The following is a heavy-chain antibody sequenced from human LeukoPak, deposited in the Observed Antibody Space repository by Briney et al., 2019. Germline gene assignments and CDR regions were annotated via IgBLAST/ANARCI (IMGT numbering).Heavy chain of an antibody. J-gene: IGHJ3*02. V-gene: IGHV1-46*01. CDR2: INPSGGST. CDR1: GYTFTSYY. D-gene: IGHD2-2*01. CDR3: ARDRVGYCSSTSCYAGELDAFDI. Sequence: ASVKVSCKASGYTFTSYYMHWVRQAPGQGLEWMGIINPSGGSTSYAQKFQGRVTMTRDTSTSTVYMELSSLRSEDTAVYYCARDRVGYCSSTSCYAGELDAFDIWGQGTMVTVSS.